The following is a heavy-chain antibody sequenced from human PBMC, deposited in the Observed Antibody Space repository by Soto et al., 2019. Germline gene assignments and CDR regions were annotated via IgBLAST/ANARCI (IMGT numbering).Heavy chain of an antibody. CDR3: AKDSVAPWRIVVVPAANYYGMDG. CDR1: GFTFSSYG. CDR2: ISYDGSNK. Sequence: QVQLVESGGGVVQPGRSLRLSCAASGFTFSSYGMHWVRQAPGTGLEWVAVISYDGSNKYYADSVKGRFTISRDNSKNTLYLQMNSLRAEDTAVYYCAKDSVAPWRIVVVPAANYYGMDGWGQGTTVTVSS. J-gene: IGHJ6*02. D-gene: IGHD2-2*01. V-gene: IGHV3-30*18.